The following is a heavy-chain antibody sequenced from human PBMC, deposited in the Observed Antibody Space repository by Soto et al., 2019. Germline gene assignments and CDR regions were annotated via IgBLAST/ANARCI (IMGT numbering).Heavy chain of an antibody. Sequence: PSETLSLTCTVSGGSISSYYWSWIRQPPGKGLEWIGHIYYSGSTNYNPSLKSRVTISVDTSKNQLSLKLSSVTAADTAMYYCARVRDCSGGTCYSWWFDPWGQGTLVTVSS. D-gene: IGHD2-15*01. V-gene: IGHV4-59*01. CDR1: GGSISSYY. CDR3: ARVRDCSGGTCYSWWFDP. J-gene: IGHJ5*02. CDR2: IYYSGST.